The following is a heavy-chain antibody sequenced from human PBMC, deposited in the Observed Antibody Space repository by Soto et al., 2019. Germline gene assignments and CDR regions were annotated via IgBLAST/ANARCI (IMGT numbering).Heavy chain of an antibody. CDR2: INPSGGST. D-gene: IGHD5-12*01. V-gene: IGHV1-46*01. Sequence: QVQLVPSGAEVKKPGASVKVSCKASGYTFTSYYMHWVRQAPGQGLEWMGIINPSGGSTSYAQKFQGRVTMTRDTSMSTVYMELSSLRSEDTAVYYCARECVDIVATTRVSGGMDVRGSGTRVTCSS. J-gene: IGHJ6*04. CDR1: GYTFTSYY. CDR3: ARECVDIVATTRVSGGMDV.